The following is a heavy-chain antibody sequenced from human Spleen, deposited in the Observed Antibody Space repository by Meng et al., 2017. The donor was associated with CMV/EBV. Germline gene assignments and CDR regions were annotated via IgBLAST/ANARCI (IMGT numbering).Heavy chain of an antibody. V-gene: IGHV4-61*01. J-gene: IGHJ4*02. D-gene: IGHD6-6*01. CDR3: AIAARPDYFDY. CDR2: IYYSGNI. CDR1: GASVSSASYY. Sequence: ESLKISCTVSGASVSSASYYWSWIRQPPGKGLEWIGYIYYSGNINYNPSLKSRVTISVDKSKNQFSLKLTSVTAADTAVYYCAIAARPDYFDYWGQGTLVTVSS.